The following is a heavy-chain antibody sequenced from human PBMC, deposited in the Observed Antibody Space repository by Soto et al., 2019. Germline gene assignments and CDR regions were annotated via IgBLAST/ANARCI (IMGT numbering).Heavy chain of an antibody. Sequence: GGSLRLSCAASGFTFSSYAMNWVRQAPGKGLEWVSAISGSGGSTYYADSVKGRFTISRDNSKNTLYLQMNSLRAEDTAVYYCAKPPTRSKYGGVYYFDYWGQGTLVTVSS. CDR3: AKPPTRSKYGGVYYFDY. CDR1: GFTFSSYA. J-gene: IGHJ4*02. V-gene: IGHV3-23*01. D-gene: IGHD2-8*02. CDR2: ISGSGGST.